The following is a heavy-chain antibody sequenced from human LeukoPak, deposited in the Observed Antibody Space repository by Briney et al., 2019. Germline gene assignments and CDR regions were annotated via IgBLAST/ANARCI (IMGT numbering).Heavy chain of an antibody. J-gene: IGHJ3*02. D-gene: IGHD6-19*01. Sequence: PSETLSLTCTVSGGSISSSSYYWGWIRQPPGKGLEWIGSIYYSGSTYYNPSLKSRVTISVDTSKNQFSLKLSSVTAADTAVYYCAREGAVAEDYAFDIWGQGTMVTVSS. CDR1: GGSISSSSYY. V-gene: IGHV4-39*07. CDR3: AREGAVAEDYAFDI. CDR2: IYYSGST.